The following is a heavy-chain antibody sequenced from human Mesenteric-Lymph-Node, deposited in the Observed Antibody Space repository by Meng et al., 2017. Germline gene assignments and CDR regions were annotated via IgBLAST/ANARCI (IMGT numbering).Heavy chain of an antibody. Sequence: QVHLEDAGPGLVKPSWTLSLTCAVSGGSVSSGGYHCTWIRQHPGKGLEWFGHIYYSGSTFYNPSLKRRVIISIDTSKNQFSLNLRSVTAADTAVYYCARVSSGWDYFDYWGQGTLVTVSS. CDR1: GGSVSSGGYH. D-gene: IGHD6-19*01. CDR3: ARVSSGWDYFDY. V-gene: IGHV4-31*11. J-gene: IGHJ4*02. CDR2: IYYSGST.